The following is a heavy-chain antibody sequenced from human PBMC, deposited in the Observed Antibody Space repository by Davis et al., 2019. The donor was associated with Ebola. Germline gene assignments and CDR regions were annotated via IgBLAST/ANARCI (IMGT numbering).Heavy chain of an antibody. CDR1: GFTCSSYW. CDR2: IKQDGSEK. V-gene: IGHV3-7*03. CDR3: ARVMGVVVVPAAFDH. J-gene: IGHJ5*02. Sequence: GESLKISCAASGFTCSSYWTSWVRQAPGKGLEWVANIKQDGSEKYYVDSVKGRFTISRDNAKNSLYLKMNSLRAEDTAVYYCARVMGVVVVPAAFDHWGQGTLVTVSS. D-gene: IGHD2-2*01.